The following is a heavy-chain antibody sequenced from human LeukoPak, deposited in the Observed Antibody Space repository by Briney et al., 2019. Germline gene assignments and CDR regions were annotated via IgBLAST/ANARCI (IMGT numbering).Heavy chain of an antibody. CDR3: AKQLGYCSDGSCYFPY. CDR2: ISNNGGYT. CDR1: GFIFSSYS. J-gene: IGHJ4*02. Sequence: GGSLRLSCAASGFIFSSYSMSWVRQAPGKGLEWVSAISNNGGYTYYADSVQGRFTVSRDNSKSTLCLQMNSLRAEDTAVYYCAKQLGYCSDGSCYFPYWGQGTLVTVSS. D-gene: IGHD2-15*01. V-gene: IGHV3-23*01.